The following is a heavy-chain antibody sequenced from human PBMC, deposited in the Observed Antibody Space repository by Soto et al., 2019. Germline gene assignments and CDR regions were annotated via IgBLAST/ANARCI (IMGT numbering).Heavy chain of an antibody. V-gene: IGHV1-69*13. CDR2: IIPIFGTA. J-gene: IGHJ6*02. D-gene: IGHD2-2*01. CDR1: GGTFSSYA. Sequence: SVKVSCKASGGTFSSYAISWVRQAPGPGLEWMGGIIPIFGTANYAQKFQGRVTITADESTSTAYMELSSLRSEDTAVYYCARDPLPAPTRLYGMDVWGQGTTVTVSS. CDR3: ARDPLPAPTRLYGMDV.